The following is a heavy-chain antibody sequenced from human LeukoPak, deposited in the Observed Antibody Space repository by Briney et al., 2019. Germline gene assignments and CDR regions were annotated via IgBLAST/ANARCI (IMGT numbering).Heavy chain of an antibody. Sequence: ASVKVSCKASGYTFTGYCMHWVRQAPGQGLEWMGRINPNSGGTNYAQKVQGRVTMTRDASVSSAYVELSRLRADDPAVYYCSREGDYYYYMDVWGKGTTVTVSS. CDR1: GYTFTGYC. V-gene: IGHV1-2*06. CDR2: INPNSGGT. CDR3: SREGDYYYYMDV. J-gene: IGHJ6*03.